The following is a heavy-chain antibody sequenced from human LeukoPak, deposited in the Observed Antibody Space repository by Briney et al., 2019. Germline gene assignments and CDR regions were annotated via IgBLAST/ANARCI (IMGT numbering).Heavy chain of an antibody. J-gene: IGHJ4*02. Sequence: GGSLRLSCAASGFNFNRKWMTWVRQAPGKGLEWVANINQDGSEKYYVDSVKGRFTISRDNAKSSLYLEVSGLRAEDTAVYYCADPPSDYWGQGTLVAVSS. CDR2: INQDGSEK. CDR1: GFNFNRKW. CDR3: ADPPSDY. V-gene: IGHV3-7*01.